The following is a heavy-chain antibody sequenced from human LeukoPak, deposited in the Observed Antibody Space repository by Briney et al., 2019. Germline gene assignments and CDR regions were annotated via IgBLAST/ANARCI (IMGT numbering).Heavy chain of an antibody. Sequence: SETLSLTCTVSGGSISSYYWSWIRQPPGKGLEWIGYIYYSGTTNYNPSLKSRVTISVDTSKNQFSLKLSSVTAAVTAVYYCARGVYIAAAQYGYWGQGTLVTVSS. CDR2: IYYSGTT. D-gene: IGHD6-13*01. V-gene: IGHV4-59*01. CDR1: GGSISSYY. CDR3: ARGVYIAAAQYGY. J-gene: IGHJ4*02.